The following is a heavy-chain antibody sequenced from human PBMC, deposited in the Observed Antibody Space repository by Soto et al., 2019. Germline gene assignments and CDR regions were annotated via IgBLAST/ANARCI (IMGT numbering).Heavy chain of an antibody. Sequence: PSETLSLTCAVYGGSFSGYYWSWIRQPPGKGLEWIGEINHSGSTNYNPSLKSRVTISVDTSKNQFSLKLSSVTAADTAVYYCARGGPIVVVPAAIRNWFDPWGQGTLVTVS. CDR1: GGSFSGYY. J-gene: IGHJ5*02. CDR3: ARGGPIVVVPAAIRNWFDP. V-gene: IGHV4-34*01. CDR2: INHSGST. D-gene: IGHD2-2*01.